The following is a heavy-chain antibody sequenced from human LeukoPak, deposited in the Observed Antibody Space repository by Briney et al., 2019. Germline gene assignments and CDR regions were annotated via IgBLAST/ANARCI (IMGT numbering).Heavy chain of an antibody. V-gene: IGHV3-74*01. CDR3: ARYVWYYDL. D-gene: IGHD1-1*01. CDR1: GFTFSSYW. J-gene: IGHJ2*01. Sequence: GGSLRLSCAASGFTFSSYWMHWVRQAPGNGLVWVSRIKTDGSSTSYADSVKGRFTISRDNAKNTLYLQMNSLRAEDTAVYYCARYVWYYDLWGRGTLVTVSS. CDR2: IKTDGSST.